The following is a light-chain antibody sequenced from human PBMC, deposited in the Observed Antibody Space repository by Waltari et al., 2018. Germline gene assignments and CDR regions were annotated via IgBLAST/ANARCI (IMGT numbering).Light chain of an antibody. J-gene: IGLJ2*01. CDR2: GNS. Sequence: QSVLTQPPSVSGAPGQRVTIPCTGSSTNIGAGYDVHWYHQLPGTAPKLLIYGNSNRPSGVPDRFAGSKSGTSASLAITGLQAEDEADYYCQSYDSSLSGGVFGGGTKLTVL. CDR1: STNIGAGYD. V-gene: IGLV1-40*01. CDR3: QSYDSSLSGGV.